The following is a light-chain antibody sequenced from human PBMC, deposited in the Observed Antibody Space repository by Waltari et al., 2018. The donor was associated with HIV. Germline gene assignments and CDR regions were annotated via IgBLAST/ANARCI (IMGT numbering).Light chain of an antibody. V-gene: IGLV1-40*01. CDR3: QSYDTSLANWV. J-gene: IGLJ3*02. CDR1: SSNIGSGFD. Sequence: QSVLTQPPSVSGDPGQRITIPCAGTSSNIGSGFDVYWYQQCPGKAPKLLIFDFINRPSGVPDRFSGTKSGTSASLAITGLQAEDEADYYCQSYDTSLANWVFGGGTKLTVL. CDR2: DFI.